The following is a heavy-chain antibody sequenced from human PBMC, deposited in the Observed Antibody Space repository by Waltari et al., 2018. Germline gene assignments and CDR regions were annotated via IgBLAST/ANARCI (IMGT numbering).Heavy chain of an antibody. CDR2: IKQDGREK. Sequence: EVQLVESGGGLVQPGGSLRLSCVASGFTFSSYWMSWVRQAPGKGLEWVANIKQDGREKYYVDSVKGRFTISRDNAKNSLYLQMSSLRAEDTAVYYCATNVKRTFDIWGQGTMVTVSS. J-gene: IGHJ3*02. CDR1: GFTFSSYW. V-gene: IGHV3-7*01. CDR3: ATNVKRTFDI.